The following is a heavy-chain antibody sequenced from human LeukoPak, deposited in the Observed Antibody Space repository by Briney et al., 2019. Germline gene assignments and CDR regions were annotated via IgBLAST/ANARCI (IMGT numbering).Heavy chain of an antibody. CDR2: IYHSGGT. D-gene: IGHD3-22*01. CDR1: GYSISSGYY. Sequence: PSETLSLTCAVSGYSISSGYYWGWIRQPPAKGLEWIGSIYHSGGTYYNPSLKSRVTISGDASKNQFSLKLSSVPAADTAVYYCARNWDYYDSSGYYRDYWGQGTLVTVSS. V-gene: IGHV4-38-2*01. J-gene: IGHJ4*02. CDR3: ARNWDYYDSSGYYRDY.